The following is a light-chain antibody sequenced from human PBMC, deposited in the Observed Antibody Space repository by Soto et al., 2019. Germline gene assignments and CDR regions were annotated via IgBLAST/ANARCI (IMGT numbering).Light chain of an antibody. J-gene: IGKJ1*01. CDR3: QQYHTYPRT. CDR2: AAS. V-gene: IGKV1-5*01. CDR1: QSISSF. Sequence: DIHMTQSPSSLSASVGDRVTITCRASQSISSFLNWYQQKPGKAPHLLIYAASSLRYGVPSRFRGSGSGTEFTLSISSLQPDDFATYYCQQYHTYPRTFGQGTKVDIK.